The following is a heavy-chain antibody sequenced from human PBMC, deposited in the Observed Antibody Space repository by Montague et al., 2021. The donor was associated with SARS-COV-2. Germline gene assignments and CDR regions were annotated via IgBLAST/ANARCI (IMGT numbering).Heavy chain of an antibody. D-gene: IGHD4-23*01. CDR2: IFHSGTT. V-gene: IGHV4-39*01. Sequence: SETLSLTCTVSGASIISSGYYWGWVRQPPGMGPEWIGSIFHSGTTHHNPSLESRVTISADRSKNQFSLRLGSVTAADTAVYYCARHEKTLVTPGFDFWGQGTLVTVSS. CDR1: GASIISSGYY. J-gene: IGHJ4*02. CDR3: ARHEKTLVTPGFDF.